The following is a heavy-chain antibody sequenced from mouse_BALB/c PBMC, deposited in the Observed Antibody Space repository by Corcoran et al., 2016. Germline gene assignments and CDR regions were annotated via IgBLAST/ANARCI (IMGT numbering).Heavy chain of an antibody. CDR3: ARPPYGSSAWFAY. V-gene: IGHV1-26*01. Sequence: EVQLQQSGPELVKPGASVKISCKASGYSFTGYYMHWVKQSHVKSLEWIGRINPYNGATSYNQNFEDKASLTVDKSSSTAYMELHSLTSEDSAVYYCARPPYGSSAWFAYWGQGTLVTVSA. CDR1: GYSFTGYY. J-gene: IGHJ3*01. CDR2: INPYNGAT. D-gene: IGHD1-1*01.